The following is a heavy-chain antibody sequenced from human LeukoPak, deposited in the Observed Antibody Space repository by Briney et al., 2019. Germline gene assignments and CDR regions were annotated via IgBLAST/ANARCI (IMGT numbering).Heavy chain of an antibody. V-gene: IGHV3-23*01. Sequence: PGGSLRLSCAASGFTFSSYAMSWVRQAPGKGLEWVSAISGSGGSTYYADSVKGRFTISRDNSKNTLYLQMNSLRAEDTAVYYCAKDLQGGYCSGGSCYSWYYWSQGTLVTVSS. CDR1: GFTFSSYA. CDR3: AKDLQGGYCSGGSCYSWYY. CDR2: ISGSGGST. D-gene: IGHD2-15*01. J-gene: IGHJ4*02.